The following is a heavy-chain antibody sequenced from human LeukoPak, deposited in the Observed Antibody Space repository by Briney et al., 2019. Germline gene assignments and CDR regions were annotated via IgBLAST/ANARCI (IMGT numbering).Heavy chain of an antibody. CDR3: AGLTVTERGDAFDI. CDR1: GYSISSGYY. CDR2: IYHGGST. Sequence: SETLSLTCTVSGYSISSGYYWGWIRPPPGKGLEWIGSIYHGGSTYYNPSLKSRVTISVDTSKNQFSLKLSSVTAADTAVYYCAGLTVTERGDAFDIWGQGTMVTVSS. D-gene: IGHD4-17*01. V-gene: IGHV4-38-2*02. J-gene: IGHJ3*02.